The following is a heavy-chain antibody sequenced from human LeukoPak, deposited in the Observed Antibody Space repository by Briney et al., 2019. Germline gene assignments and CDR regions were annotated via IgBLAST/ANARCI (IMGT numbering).Heavy chain of an antibody. CDR3: AGSLVYCTSNVCYLKY. D-gene: IGHD2-8*01. CDR2: ISAQHGQT. CDR1: GYSENFYG. Sequence: ASVKVSCKTSGYSENFYGITWVRQVAGQGLEWMGWISAQHGQTEYAPNSQDRVTMTTDTYTNTAYMELRSLRSDETAVYYCAGSLVYCTSNVCYLKYWGQGTLVTVSS. J-gene: IGHJ4*02. V-gene: IGHV1-18*01.